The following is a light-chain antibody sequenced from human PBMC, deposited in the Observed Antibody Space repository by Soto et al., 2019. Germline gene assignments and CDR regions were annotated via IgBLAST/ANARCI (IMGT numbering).Light chain of an antibody. V-gene: IGKV3-11*01. CDR1: QNVSRH. J-gene: IGKJ3*01. CDR2: ATS. CDR3: AHRGNWPPGFT. Sequence: EIVLTQYPATLSLSPGEMATLSCRASQNVSRHLAWYQQKTGQAARLLIYATSNMSTGIAARLRGSESGTDFTLPISDLETEDFDVYCCAHRGNWPPGFTFGPGNTLD.